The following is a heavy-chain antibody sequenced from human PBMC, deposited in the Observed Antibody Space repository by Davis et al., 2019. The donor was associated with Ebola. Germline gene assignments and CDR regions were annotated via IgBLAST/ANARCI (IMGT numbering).Heavy chain of an antibody. CDR3: ARGWPRAGYFDY. V-gene: IGHV4-38-2*02. J-gene: IGHJ4*02. CDR1: GYSISSGYY. CDR2: IYQSGST. D-gene: IGHD2-15*01. Sequence: PGGSLRLSCTVSGYSISSGYYWGWIRQPPGKGLEWIGSIYQSGSTYYNPSLKSRVTISVDTSNNQFSLRLSSVTAADTAVYYCARGWPRAGYFDYWGQGTLVTVSS.